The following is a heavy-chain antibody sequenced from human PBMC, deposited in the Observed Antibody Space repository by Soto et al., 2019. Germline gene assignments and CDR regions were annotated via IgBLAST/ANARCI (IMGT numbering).Heavy chain of an antibody. CDR1: GFSLSTSGVG. Sequence: SGTTLVNPTQPLTLTYTFSGFSLSTSGVGVGWIRQPPGKALEWLALIYWDDDKRYSPSLKSRLTITKDTSKNQVVLTMTNMDPVDTATYYCALSLYYDFWSGRRGGYFDYWGQGTLVTVSS. D-gene: IGHD3-3*01. CDR2: IYWDDDK. CDR3: ALSLYYDFWSGRRGGYFDY. J-gene: IGHJ4*02. V-gene: IGHV2-5*02.